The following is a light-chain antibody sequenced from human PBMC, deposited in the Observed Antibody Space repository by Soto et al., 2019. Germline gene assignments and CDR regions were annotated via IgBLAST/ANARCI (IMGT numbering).Light chain of an antibody. CDR1: QDIRTE. Sequence: ASQMTQSPSSLSASVGDRVTITCRASQDIRTELGWYQQKPGNAPKLLIYATSILQSGVQSRFSGIGSGTDFTLTISSLQPEDFATYDCLQDYSYPRTFGQGTKVEIK. V-gene: IGKV1-6*01. J-gene: IGKJ1*01. CDR2: ATS. CDR3: LQDYSYPRT.